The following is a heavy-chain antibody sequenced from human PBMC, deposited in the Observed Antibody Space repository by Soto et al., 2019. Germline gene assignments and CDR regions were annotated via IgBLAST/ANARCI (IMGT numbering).Heavy chain of an antibody. V-gene: IGHV1-18*01. CDR3: ARSYSYGSYWYFDD. CDR1: GYTFATYG. D-gene: IGHD5-18*01. J-gene: IGHJ4*02. Sequence: QGQLVQSGAEVKKPGASAKVSCKASGYTFATYGVSWVRQAPGQGLEWMGWITVSNGNTNYIDNLQGRVTMTADTSTSTAYMELWRLRSDDTAVYYCARSYSYGSYWYFDDWGQGTLVVVSS. CDR2: ITVSNGNT.